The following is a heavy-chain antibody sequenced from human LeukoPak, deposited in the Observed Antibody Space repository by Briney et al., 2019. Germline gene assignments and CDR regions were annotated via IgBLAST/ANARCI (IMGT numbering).Heavy chain of an antibody. CDR1: GGSISSYY. D-gene: IGHD2-2*01. Sequence: SETLSLTCTVSGGSISSYYWSWIRQPPGKGLEWIGYIYYSGSTNYNPSLKSRVTITVDTSKNQFSLKLSPVTAADTAVYYCATGGAYADFEYWGQGILVTVSS. J-gene: IGHJ4*02. V-gene: IGHV4-59*08. CDR2: IYYSGST. CDR3: ATGGAYADFEY.